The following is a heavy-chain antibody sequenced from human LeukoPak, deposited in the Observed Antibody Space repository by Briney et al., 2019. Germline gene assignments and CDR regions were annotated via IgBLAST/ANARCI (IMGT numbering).Heavy chain of an antibody. CDR3: AGTVRGVINYYGMDV. CDR2: ISGSGGST. Sequence: GASLRLSCAVSGFTFSSYAMSWVRQAPGKGLEWVSAISGSGGSTYYADSVKGRFTISRDNSKNTLYLQMNSLRAEDTAVYYCAGTVRGVINYYGMDVWGQGTTVTVSS. V-gene: IGHV3-23*01. D-gene: IGHD3-10*01. J-gene: IGHJ6*02. CDR1: GFTFSSYA.